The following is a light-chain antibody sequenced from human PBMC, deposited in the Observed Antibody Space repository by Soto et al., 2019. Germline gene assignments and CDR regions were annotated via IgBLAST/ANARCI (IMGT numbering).Light chain of an antibody. CDR2: GAS. J-gene: IGKJ4*01. V-gene: IGKV3-11*01. Sequence: EIVLTQSPATLSLTPGERATLSCRASQSVSSYLAWYQQKPGQAPRLLIYGASNRASGIPARFSGSGSGTDFTLTISSLEPEDFAVYYCQQRTNWPSLTFGGGTKVEIK. CDR1: QSVSSY. CDR3: QQRTNWPSLT.